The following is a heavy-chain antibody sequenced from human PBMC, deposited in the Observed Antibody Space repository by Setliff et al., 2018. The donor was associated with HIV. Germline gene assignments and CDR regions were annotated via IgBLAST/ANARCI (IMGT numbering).Heavy chain of an antibody. CDR1: GESFSAYS. J-gene: IGHJ4*02. D-gene: IGHD3-22*01. CDR3: ARGPRRRNYYDTSGYYSQNDY. CDR2: INHSGST. Sequence: ETLSLTCAVYGESFSAYSWSWIRQPPGKGLEWIGEINHSGSTNYNPSLKSRVAISVGTSKNQFSLKLNSVTAADTAVYYCARGPRRRNYYDTSGYYSQNDYWGQGALVTVSS. V-gene: IGHV4-34*01.